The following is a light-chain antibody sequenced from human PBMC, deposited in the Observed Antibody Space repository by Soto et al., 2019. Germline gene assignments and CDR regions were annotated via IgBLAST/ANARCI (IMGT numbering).Light chain of an antibody. V-gene: IGKV3-20*01. Sequence: ETVLTQSAGTLYCSAGERATLSCGASQSVDNSHVAWYQQRRGLPPRLLIYGASNRATGIPDRFSGSGSGADFTLTISRLETEDFAVYYCQQYGSSPWTFGQGAKVDIK. CDR2: GAS. J-gene: IGKJ1*01. CDR3: QQYGSSPWT. CDR1: QSVDNSH.